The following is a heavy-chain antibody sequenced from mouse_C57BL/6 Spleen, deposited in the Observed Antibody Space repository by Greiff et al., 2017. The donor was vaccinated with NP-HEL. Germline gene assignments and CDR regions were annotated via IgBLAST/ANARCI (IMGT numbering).Heavy chain of an antibody. D-gene: IGHD1-1*01. CDR2: IYPGSGNT. V-gene: IGHV1-76*01. CDR3: ARWGYGSSQRYYFDY. J-gene: IGHJ2*01. Sequence: QVQLKQSGAELVRPGASVKLSCKASGYTFTDYYINWVKQRPGQGLEWIARIYPGSGNTYYNEKFKGKATLTAEKSSSTAYMQLSSLTSEDSAVYFCARWGYGSSQRYYFDYWGQGTTLTVSS. CDR1: GYTFTDYY.